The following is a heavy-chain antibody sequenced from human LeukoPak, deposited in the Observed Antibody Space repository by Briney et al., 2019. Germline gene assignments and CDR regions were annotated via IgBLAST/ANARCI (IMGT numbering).Heavy chain of an antibody. CDR2: ISYDGSNK. CDR3: ARDPRDSYYYDSSDNFDY. V-gene: IGHV3-30*03. D-gene: IGHD3-22*01. Sequence: PGRSLRLSCAASGFTFSSYGMHWVRQAPGKGLEWVAVISYDGSNKYYADSVKGRFTISRDNSKNTLYLQMNSLRAEDTAVYYCARDPRDSYYYDSSDNFDYWGQGTLVTVSS. J-gene: IGHJ4*02. CDR1: GFTFSSYG.